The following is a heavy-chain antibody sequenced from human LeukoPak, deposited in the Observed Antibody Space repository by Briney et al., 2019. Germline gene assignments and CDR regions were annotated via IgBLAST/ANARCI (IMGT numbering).Heavy chain of an antibody. V-gene: IGHV1-69*13. CDR2: IIPIFGTA. J-gene: IGHJ3*02. CDR1: GYTFTGYY. Sequence: SVKVSCKASGYTFTGYYMHWVRQAPGQGLEWMGGIIPIFGTANYAQKFQGRVTITADESTSTAYMELSSLRSEDTAVYYCAKEATRITMIVGAFDIWGQGTMVTVSS. CDR3: AKEATRITMIVGAFDI. D-gene: IGHD3-22*01.